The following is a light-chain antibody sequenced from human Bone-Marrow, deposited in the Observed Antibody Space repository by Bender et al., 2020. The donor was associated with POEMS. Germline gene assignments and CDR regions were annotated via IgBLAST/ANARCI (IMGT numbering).Light chain of an antibody. V-gene: IGLV1-44*01. CDR2: SNY. J-gene: IGLJ1*01. Sequence: QSVLTQPPSASGTPGQSVIISCSGTDSNFGGNNVNWYQHLPGTAPRLVVYSNYQRPSGVPARFSGSKSGNTASLTISGLQAEDEADYYCSSYVGVGFFGSGTRVTV. CDR3: SSYVGVGF. CDR1: DSNFGGNN.